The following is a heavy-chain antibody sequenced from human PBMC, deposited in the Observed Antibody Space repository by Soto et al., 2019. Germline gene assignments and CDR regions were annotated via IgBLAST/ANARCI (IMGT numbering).Heavy chain of an antibody. CDR2: IKNDGSEQ. V-gene: IGHV3-7*03. D-gene: IGHD3-10*01. J-gene: IGHJ4*02. CDR3: SRENWFQDY. CDR1: GFTFSTYY. Sequence: VQLVESGGGLVQPGGSLRLSCAASGFTFSTYYMTWVRQAPGQGLEWVASIKNDGSEQYYVDSVKGRFTISRDNAKNSLYLQMNSLRAGDTALYYCSRENWFQDYWGQGTRVTVSS.